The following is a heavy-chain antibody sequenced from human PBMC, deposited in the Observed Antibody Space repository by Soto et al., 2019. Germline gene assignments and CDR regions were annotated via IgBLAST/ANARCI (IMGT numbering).Heavy chain of an antibody. CDR3: ARPVLMDTGVRYYYGMDV. V-gene: IGHV1-69*13. J-gene: IGHJ6*02. D-gene: IGHD5-18*01. CDR2: IIPMFGTA. CDR1: GGTFSSYA. Sequence: ASVKVSCKASGGTFSSYAMNWVRQAPGQGLEWMGGIIPMFGTADYAQKFQARVTITADESTSTAYMELSSLRSEDTAVYYCARPVLMDTGVRYYYGMDVWGQGTTVTVSS.